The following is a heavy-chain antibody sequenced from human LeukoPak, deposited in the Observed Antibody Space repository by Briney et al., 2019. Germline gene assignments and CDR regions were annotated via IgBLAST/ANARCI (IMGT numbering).Heavy chain of an antibody. D-gene: IGHD6-19*01. J-gene: IGHJ4*02. CDR1: GFTVSSNY. V-gene: IGHV3-66*01. CDR3: ATQWLTRGIDY. CDR2: INSGGST. Sequence: PGGSLRLSCAASGFTVSSNYMSWVRQAPGKGLEWVSVINSGGSTYYADSVKGRITISRDTSKNTLYLQMNTLRAEDTAVYYCATQWLTRGIDYWGQGALVSVSS.